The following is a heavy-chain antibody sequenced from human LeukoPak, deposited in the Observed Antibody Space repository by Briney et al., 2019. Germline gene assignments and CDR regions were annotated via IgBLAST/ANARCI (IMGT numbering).Heavy chain of an antibody. CDR2: ISYDGSNK. CDR3: AKEIPTGYSYYYYGMDV. V-gene: IGHV3-30*18. CDR1: GFPFSSHG. D-gene: IGHD3-9*01. J-gene: IGHJ6*02. Sequence: QPGRPLRLSCAASGFPFSSHGMHCVPQAPGKRLEWVAVISYDGSNKYYADSVKGRFTISRDNSKNTLYLQMNSLRAEDTAVYYCAKEIPTGYSYYYYGMDVWGQGTTVTVSS.